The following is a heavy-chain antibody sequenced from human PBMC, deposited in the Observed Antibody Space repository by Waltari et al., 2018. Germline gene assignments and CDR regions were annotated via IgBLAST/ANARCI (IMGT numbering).Heavy chain of an antibody. CDR1: GFTVSSKY. CDR3: TSGWGFDP. J-gene: IGHJ5*02. Sequence: EVQLVESGGGLIQPGGSLRLSCAASGFTVSSKYMSWVRQAPGKGLEWVSLIHSDGKTYYADSAKGRFTISRDNFKNTLYLQMNRRRAEDTAVYYCTSGWGFDPWGQGTLVTVSS. V-gene: IGHV3-53*01. D-gene: IGHD6-19*01. CDR2: IHSDGKT.